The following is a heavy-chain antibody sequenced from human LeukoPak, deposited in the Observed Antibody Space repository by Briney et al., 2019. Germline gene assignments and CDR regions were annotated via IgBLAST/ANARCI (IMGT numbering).Heavy chain of an antibody. CDR1: GFPFISHE. Sequence: GGSLRLSCAYSGFPFISHEMIWVRQAPGKGLEWVSFISESGSTTHYADSVKGRVTITRDNAGNSLNPQMNSLKVEDTAVYYCVRDNYGPGREYWDSWGQGTLVTVSS. J-gene: IGHJ4*02. V-gene: IGHV3-48*03. CDR3: VRDNYGPGREYWDS. CDR2: ISESGSTT. D-gene: IGHD3-10*01.